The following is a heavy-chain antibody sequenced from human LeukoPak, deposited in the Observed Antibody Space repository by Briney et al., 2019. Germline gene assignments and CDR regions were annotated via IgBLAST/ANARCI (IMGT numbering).Heavy chain of an antibody. CDR1: GFTFSTYG. D-gene: IGHD3-10*01. CDR3: AKGRLLWFGELLL. CDR2: ISATGGNT. Sequence: PGGTLRLSCAASGFTFSTYGMSWVRQAPGKGLEWVSAISATGGNTFYADSVKGRFTISSDNSKNTLYLQMNSLRAEDTAVYYCAKGRLLWFGELLLWGQGTLVTVSS. J-gene: IGHJ4*02. V-gene: IGHV3-23*01.